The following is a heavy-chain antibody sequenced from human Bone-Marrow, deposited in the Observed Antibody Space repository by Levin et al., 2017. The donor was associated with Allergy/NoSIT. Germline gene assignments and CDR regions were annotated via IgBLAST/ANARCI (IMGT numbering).Heavy chain of an antibody. Sequence: SQTLSLTCAVSGGSINSNVYSWSWIRRPPGKGLEWIGYIYQSGNTYYNPSLKSRVIISADRSKNHFSLNLSSVTAADTAVYYCASSRRGFDSAGFYVYFDYWGQGALVTVSS. CDR1: GGSINSNVYS. J-gene: IGHJ4*02. CDR3: ASSRRGFDSAGFYVYFDY. V-gene: IGHV4-30-2*01. D-gene: IGHD3-16*01. CDR2: IYQSGNT.